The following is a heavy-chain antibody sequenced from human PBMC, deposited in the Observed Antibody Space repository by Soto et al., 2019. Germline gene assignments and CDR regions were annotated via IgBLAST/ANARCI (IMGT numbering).Heavy chain of an antibody. CDR3: ARGAGYSYGTQSNYFDY. J-gene: IGHJ4*02. CDR1: GGSFSGYY. D-gene: IGHD5-18*01. V-gene: IGHV4-34*01. Sequence: QVQLQQWGAGLLKPSETLSLTCAVYGGSFSGYYWSWIRQPPGKGLEWIGEINHSGSTNYNPSLKSRVTISVDRSKNQFSRKLSSVTAADTAVYYCARGAGYSYGTQSNYFDYWGQGTLVTVSS. CDR2: INHSGST.